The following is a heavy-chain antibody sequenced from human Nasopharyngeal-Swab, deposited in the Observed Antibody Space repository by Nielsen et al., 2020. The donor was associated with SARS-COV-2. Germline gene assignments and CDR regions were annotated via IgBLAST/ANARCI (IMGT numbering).Heavy chain of an antibody. D-gene: IGHD5-24*01. V-gene: IGHV3-9*01. CDR3: AKGRWGQQFFDY. CDR2: INGNSGII. J-gene: IGHJ4*02. CDR1: GFTFDDYA. Sequence: SLKISCTASGFTFDDYAMHWVRQAPGKGLEWVSGINGNSGIIGYADSMKGRFTISRDNAKNSLYLQMNSLRAGDTAFYYCAKGRWGQQFFDYWGQGILVTVSS.